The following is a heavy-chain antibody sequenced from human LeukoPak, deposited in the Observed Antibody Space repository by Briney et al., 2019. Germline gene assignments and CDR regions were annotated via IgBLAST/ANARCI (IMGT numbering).Heavy chain of an antibody. D-gene: IGHD5-12*01. J-gene: IGHJ4*02. CDR2: INHSGST. V-gene: IGHV4-34*01. CDR1: GGSFSGYY. CDR3: ARTPDIAVISD. Sequence: SETLSLTCAVYGGSFSGYYWSWIRQPPGKGLEWIGEINHSGSTNYNPSLQSRVTIAVDTSKHQFSLKLTSVTATDTAVYYCARTPDIAVISDWGQGTLVTVSS.